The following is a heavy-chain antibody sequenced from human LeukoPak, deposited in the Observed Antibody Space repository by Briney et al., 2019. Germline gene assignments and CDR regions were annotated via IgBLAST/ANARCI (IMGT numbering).Heavy chain of an antibody. CDR3: GKGEVSSGYYYYFDS. J-gene: IGHJ4*02. CDR1: GFTFSSYG. CDR2: VSASGCRT. V-gene: IGHV3-23*01. Sequence: GGSLTLSCAASGFTFSSYGMSWLRQTPGKGLECVSHVSASGCRTYYAHSVRGRFTISRENSKNTMSLQMNNLRADDTAVYYCGKGEVSSGYYYYFDSWGQGTLVTVSS. D-gene: IGHD3-22*01.